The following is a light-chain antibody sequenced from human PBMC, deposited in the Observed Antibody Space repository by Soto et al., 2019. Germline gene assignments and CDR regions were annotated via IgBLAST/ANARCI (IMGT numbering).Light chain of an antibody. Sequence: EIVLTQSPATLSLSPGERATLSCRASQSVSSYLAWYQQKPGQAPRLLIYDASNRATGIPARFSGSGSGRDFTLTISSLEPEDFAVYYCQQRSNWPRTVGGGTKVDSK. J-gene: IGKJ4*01. CDR3: QQRSNWPRT. CDR2: DAS. V-gene: IGKV3-11*02. CDR1: QSVSSY.